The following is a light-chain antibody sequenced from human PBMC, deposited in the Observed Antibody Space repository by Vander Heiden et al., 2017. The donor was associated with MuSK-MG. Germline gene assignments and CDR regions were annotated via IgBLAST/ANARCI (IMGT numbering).Light chain of an antibody. CDR2: DAS. CDR1: QSVAQ. J-gene: IGKJ3*01. Sequence: IVLTQSPGILSLSPGETATLSCRASQSVAQLGWYQQKPGQAPRLLIYDASNRATGIPDRFSGSGSGTDFTLTISRLEPEDFAVYYCQQGDSAPPLFTFGPGTKVDFK. CDR3: QQGDSAPPLFT. V-gene: IGKV3-20*01.